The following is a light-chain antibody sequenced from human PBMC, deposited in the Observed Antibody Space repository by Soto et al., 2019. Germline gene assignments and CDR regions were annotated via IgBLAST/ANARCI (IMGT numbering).Light chain of an antibody. J-gene: IGKJ4*01. V-gene: IGKV1-39*01. CDR2: AAS. CDR3: QQSYSTPFSA. CDR1: QSISSY. Sequence: DIQMTQSPSSLSASVGDRVTITCRASQSISSYLNWYQQKPGKAPKLLIYAASSLQSGVPSRFSRSRFGKQFTLPISSLQPEDFATYYCQQSYSTPFSAFVGGTKVEIK.